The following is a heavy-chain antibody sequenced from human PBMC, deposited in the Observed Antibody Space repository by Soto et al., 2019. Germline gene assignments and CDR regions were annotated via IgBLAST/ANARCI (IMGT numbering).Heavy chain of an antibody. D-gene: IGHD3-10*01. J-gene: IGHJ6*02. V-gene: IGHV4-39*01. CDR3: ARLLNYYGSGSYYRYYYGMDV. CDR1: GGSISSSSYY. Sequence: PSETLSLTCTVSGGSISSSSYYWGWIRQPPGKGLEWIGSIYYSGSTYYNPSLKSRVTISVDTSKNQFSLKLSSVTAADTAVYYCARLLNYYGSGSYYRYYYGMDVWGQGTTVTVS. CDR2: IYYSGST.